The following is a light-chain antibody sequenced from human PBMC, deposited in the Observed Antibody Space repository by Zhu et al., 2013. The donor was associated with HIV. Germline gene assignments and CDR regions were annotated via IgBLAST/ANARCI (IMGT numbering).Light chain of an antibody. CDR3: HQPYTYPFT. Sequence: EIVMTQSPATLSVSPGERATLSCRASQSVSSNLAWYQQKPGQSPRLLIYGASTRATGIPARFSGSGSGTEFTLTISSLQSEDFATYYCHQPYTYPFTFGPGTKVDIK. CDR1: QSVSSN. CDR2: GAS. J-gene: IGKJ3*01. V-gene: IGKV3-15*01.